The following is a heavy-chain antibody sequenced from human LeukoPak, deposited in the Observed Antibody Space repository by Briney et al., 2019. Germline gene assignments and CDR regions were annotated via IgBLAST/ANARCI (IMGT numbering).Heavy chain of an antibody. CDR1: GGSISSSSYY. CDR2: IYYSGST. D-gene: IGHD3-9*01. CDR3: ARHPLTGSYDILTGYFDY. V-gene: IGHV4-39*01. J-gene: IGHJ4*02. Sequence: PSETLSLTCTVSGGSISSSSYYWGWVRQPPGKGLEWIGSIYYSGSTYYNPSLKSRVAISVDTSKNQFSLKLSSVTAADTAVYYCARHPLTGSYDILTGYFDYWGQGTLVTVSS.